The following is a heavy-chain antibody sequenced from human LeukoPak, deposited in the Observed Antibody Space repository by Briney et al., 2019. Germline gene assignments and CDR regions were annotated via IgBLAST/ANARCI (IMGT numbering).Heavy chain of an antibody. V-gene: IGHV1-2*06. J-gene: IGHJ3*02. CDR3: ARDRCSGGSCHDALDI. CDR1: GGTFSSYA. D-gene: IGHD2-15*01. CDR2: INPNSGGT. Sequence: ASVKVSCKASGGTFSSYAISWVRQAPGQGLEWMGRINPNSGGTNYAQKFQGRVTMTRDTSISTAYMELSRLRSDDTAVYFCARDRCSGGSCHDALDIWGQGTMVSVSS.